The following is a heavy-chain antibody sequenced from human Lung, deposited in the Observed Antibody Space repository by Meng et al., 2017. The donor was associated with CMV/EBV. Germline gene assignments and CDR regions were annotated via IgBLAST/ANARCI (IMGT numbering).Heavy chain of an antibody. Sequence: ESXKISXQGSGYSFTTYWIAWVRQMPGKGLEWVGSIYPGDDDTRYSPSLQGQVTISADASITAAYLQWNSLKASDTAMYYCARLWGVFDWNFDGFDIWGQGTMVXVSS. CDR3: ARLWGVFDWNFDGFDI. D-gene: IGHD1-7*01. J-gene: IGHJ3*02. CDR2: IYPGDDDT. V-gene: IGHV5-51*01. CDR1: GYSFTTYW.